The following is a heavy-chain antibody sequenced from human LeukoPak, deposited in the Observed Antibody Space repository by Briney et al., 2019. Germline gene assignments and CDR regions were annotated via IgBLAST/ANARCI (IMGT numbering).Heavy chain of an antibody. CDR3: ARGITMIRGVYTDYAMDV. J-gene: IGHJ6*02. V-gene: IGHV5-51*01. CDR2: IYPHDSDT. Sequence: GESLKISCRGSGYSFTDYWFGWVRQMPGKGLEWMGIIYPHDSDTRYSPSFQGQVTISVDKSISTAYLQWSSLKASDTAVYFCARGITMIRGVYTDYAMDVWGQGTTVTVSS. CDR1: GYSFTDYW. D-gene: IGHD3-10*01.